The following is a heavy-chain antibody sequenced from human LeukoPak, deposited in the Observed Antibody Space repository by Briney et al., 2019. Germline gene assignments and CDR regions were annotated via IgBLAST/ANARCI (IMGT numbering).Heavy chain of an antibody. CDR1: RGTFSSYA. V-gene: IGHV1-69*05. J-gene: IGHJ4*02. D-gene: IGHD6-19*01. Sequence: SVKVSCKASRGTFSSYAISWVRQAPGQGLEWMGGTIPIFGTANYAQKFQGRVTITTDESTSTAYMELSSLRSEDTAVYYCARADSSGWYDYWGQGTLVTVSS. CDR2: TIPIFGTA. CDR3: ARADSSGWYDY.